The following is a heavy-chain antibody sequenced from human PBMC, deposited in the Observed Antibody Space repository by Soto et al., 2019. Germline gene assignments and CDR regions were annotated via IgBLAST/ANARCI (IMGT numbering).Heavy chain of an antibody. J-gene: IGHJ6*02. CDR2: IIPIFGTA. D-gene: IGHD2-2*01. Sequence: QVQLVQSGAEVKKPGSSVKVSCKASGGTFSSYAISWVRQAPGQGLEWMGGIIPIFGTANYAQKFQGRVTNPPDKTPSPAYMGLVSLKFGEAALYYCAKKKDFVVVPAASVRGGGEYYYYYGMDVWGQGTTVTVSS. V-gene: IGHV1-69*06. CDR1: GGTFSSYA. CDR3: AKKKDFVVVPAASVRGGGEYYYYYGMDV.